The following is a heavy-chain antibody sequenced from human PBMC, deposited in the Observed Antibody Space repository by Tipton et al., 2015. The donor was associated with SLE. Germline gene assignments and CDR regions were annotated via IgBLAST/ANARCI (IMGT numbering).Heavy chain of an antibody. Sequence: LRLSCTVSAVSISSSNYYWGWIRQPPGKGLEWIGSISYSGSTYYNPSLKSRVTISLDTSKNQFSLKLSSVTAADTAVYYCVRDHGGWVPFFDYWGQGILVTVSS. CDR3: VRDHGGWVPFFDY. CDR1: AVSISSSNYY. J-gene: IGHJ4*02. V-gene: IGHV4-39*07. D-gene: IGHD1-1*01. CDR2: ISYSGST.